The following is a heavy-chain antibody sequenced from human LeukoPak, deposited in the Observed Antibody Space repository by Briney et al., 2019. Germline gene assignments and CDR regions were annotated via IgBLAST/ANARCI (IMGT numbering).Heavy chain of an antibody. CDR1: GYTFTSCG. Sequence: ASVKVSCKASGYTFTSCGISWVRQAPGQGLERMGWISAYNGNTNYAQKLQGRVTMTKDTSTSTAYMELRSLRSDDTAVYYCAIFHGDTDSYFDYWGQGTLVTVSS. CDR2: ISAYNGNT. CDR3: AIFHGDTDSYFDY. V-gene: IGHV1-18*01. J-gene: IGHJ4*02. D-gene: IGHD4-17*01.